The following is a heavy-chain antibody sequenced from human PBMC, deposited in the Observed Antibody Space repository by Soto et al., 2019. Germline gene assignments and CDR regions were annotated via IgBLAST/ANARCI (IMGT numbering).Heavy chain of an antibody. J-gene: IGHJ5*02. CDR2: INPSGGST. CDR3: ARDSSMIVVVPTGWFDP. D-gene: IGHD3-22*01. Sequence: ASVKVSCKASGYTFTSDYMHWVRQAPGQGLEWMGIINPSGGSTSYAQKFQGRVTMTRDTSTSTVYMELSSLRSEDTAVYYCARDSSMIVVVPTGWFDPWGQGTLVTVSS. V-gene: IGHV1-46*01. CDR1: GYTFTSDY.